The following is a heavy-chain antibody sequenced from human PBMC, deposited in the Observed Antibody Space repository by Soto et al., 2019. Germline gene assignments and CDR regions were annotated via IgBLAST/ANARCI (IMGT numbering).Heavy chain of an antibody. D-gene: IGHD1-1*01. V-gene: IGHV1-8*01. CDR1: GYTFTSYD. CDR2: MNLKSGNQ. Sequence: ASVKVSCKASGYTFTSYDINWVRQATGQGLEWMGWMNLKSGNQALEKKFQGRVTMTRNTSISTAYMELSSLRSEDTAVYYCARLRSQLRRNYYYYMDVWGKGTTVTVSS. J-gene: IGHJ6*03. CDR3: ARLRSQLRRNYYYYMDV.